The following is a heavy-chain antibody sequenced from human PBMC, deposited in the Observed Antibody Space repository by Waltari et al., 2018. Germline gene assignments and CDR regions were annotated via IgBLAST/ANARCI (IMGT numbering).Heavy chain of an antibody. V-gene: IGHV4-61*02. CDR3: ARRQPTYYYDSSGYSDAFDI. CDR2: IYTSGST. D-gene: IGHD3-22*01. J-gene: IGHJ3*02. Sequence: QVQLQESGPGLVKPSQTLSLTCTVSGGSISSGSYYWSWIRQPAGKGLEWIGRIYTSGSTNYNPSLKSRVTISVDTSKNQFSLKLSSVTAADTAVYYCARRQPTYYYDSSGYSDAFDIWGQGTMVTVSS. CDR1: GGSISSGSYY.